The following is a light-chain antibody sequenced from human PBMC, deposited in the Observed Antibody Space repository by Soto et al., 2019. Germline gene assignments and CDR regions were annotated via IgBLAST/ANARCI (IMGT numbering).Light chain of an antibody. CDR2: GAS. CDR3: QQYGGSPLYT. J-gene: IGKJ2*01. Sequence: EIVLTQSPGTLSLSPGERATLSCRASQSVSSIYLAWYQQKPGQAPRLLIHGASSRATGLSDRFSGSGSGTDFTLTISSLEPEDFAVYFCQQYGGSPLYTFGQGTKLQI. CDR1: QSVSSIY. V-gene: IGKV3-20*01.